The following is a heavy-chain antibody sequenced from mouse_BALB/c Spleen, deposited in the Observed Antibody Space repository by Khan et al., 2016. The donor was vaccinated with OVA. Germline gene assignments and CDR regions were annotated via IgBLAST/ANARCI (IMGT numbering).Heavy chain of an antibody. CDR3: AKEGAYYRSDGWFAY. CDR2: IIPSTDYT. CDR1: GYTFTTYT. J-gene: IGHJ3*01. V-gene: IGHV1-4*01. Sequence: QVQLKQSGAELARPGASVKMSCKASGYTFTTYTIHWVKQRPGQGLEWIGYIIPSTDYTTYNQKFKDKATLTADKSSSTAYMQLSSLTSDDYAVDYCAKEGAYYRSDGWFAYWGQGTLVTVSA. D-gene: IGHD2-14*01.